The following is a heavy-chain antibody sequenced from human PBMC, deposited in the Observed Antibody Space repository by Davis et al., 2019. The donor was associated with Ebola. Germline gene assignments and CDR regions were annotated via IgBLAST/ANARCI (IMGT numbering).Heavy chain of an antibody. V-gene: IGHV4-39*01. Sequence: SETLSLTCTVSGGSISGRTYYWGWIRQPPGKGLEWIGSIFYTANTYYNPSLKGRATISVDMSKNQFSLKLTSVTAADTAVYYAAGTPDYGMDVWGKGTTVTVSS. J-gene: IGHJ6*04. D-gene: IGHD6-13*01. CDR3: AGTPDYGMDV. CDR1: GGSISGRTYY. CDR2: IFYTANT.